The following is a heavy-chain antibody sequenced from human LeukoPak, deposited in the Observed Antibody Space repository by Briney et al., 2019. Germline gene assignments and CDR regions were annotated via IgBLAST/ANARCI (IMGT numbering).Heavy chain of an antibody. Sequence: ASVKVSCKASGSTFSSYAISWVRQAPGQGLEWVGGIIPIFGTANYAQKFQGRVTITADESTSTAYMELSSLRSEDTAVYYCARDGRIAGNFDYWGQGTLVTVSS. CDR1: GSTFSSYA. J-gene: IGHJ4*02. V-gene: IGHV1-69*13. CDR3: ARDGRIAGNFDY. D-gene: IGHD6-13*01. CDR2: IIPIFGTA.